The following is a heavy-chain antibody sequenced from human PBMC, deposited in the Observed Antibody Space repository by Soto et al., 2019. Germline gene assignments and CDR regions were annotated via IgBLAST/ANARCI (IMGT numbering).Heavy chain of an antibody. CDR2: IIPLFGTT. J-gene: IGHJ5*02. CDR3: ATVGGGSDSYYINWFDP. V-gene: IGHV1-69*06. Sequence: QVQLVQSGAEVKKPGASVKVSCKASGYTFTDYGISWVRQAPGQGLEWMGGIIPLFGTTNYAQKFHGRVTISADKSTSTAYMELGSLRSEDTAVYYCATVGGGSDSYYINWFDPWGQGTLVTVSS. CDR1: GYTFTDYG. D-gene: IGHD3-10*01.